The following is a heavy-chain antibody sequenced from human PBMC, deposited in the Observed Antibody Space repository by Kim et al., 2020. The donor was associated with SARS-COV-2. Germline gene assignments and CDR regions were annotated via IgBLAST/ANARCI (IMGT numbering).Heavy chain of an antibody. Sequence: YPGSVKGRFTISRENAKNSFYLQMNSLRAGDTAVYYCAGARPYYYYGMDVWGQGTTVTVSS. V-gene: IGHV3-13*01. J-gene: IGHJ6*02. CDR3: AGARPYYYYGMDV. D-gene: IGHD6-6*01.